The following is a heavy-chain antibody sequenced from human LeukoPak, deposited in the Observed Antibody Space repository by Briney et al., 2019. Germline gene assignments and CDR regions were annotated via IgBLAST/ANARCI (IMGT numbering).Heavy chain of an antibody. CDR3: ARSSIAALGNYYYGMDV. J-gene: IGHJ6*02. D-gene: IGHD6-6*01. CDR2: IIPTFGTA. V-gene: IGHV1-69*13. CDR1: GGTFSSYA. Sequence: ASVKVSCKASGGTFSSYALNWVRQAPGQGLEWMGGIIPTFGTANYAQKFQGRVTITADESTSTAYMELSSLRSEDTAVYYCARSSIAALGNYYYGMDVWGQGTTVTVSS.